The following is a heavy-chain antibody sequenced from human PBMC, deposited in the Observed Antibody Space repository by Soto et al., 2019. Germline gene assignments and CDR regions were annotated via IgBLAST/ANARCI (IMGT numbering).Heavy chain of an antibody. V-gene: IGHV4-4*07. Sequence: QVQLQESGPGLVKPSETLSLTCTVSGGSISSYYWSWIRQPAGKGLEWIGRIYTSGSTNYNPSLKSRVTMSVDTSKNQFSLKLSSVTAADTAVYYSARDPYCSSTSCYSPLGMDVWGQGTTVTVSS. J-gene: IGHJ6*02. CDR3: ARDPYCSSTSCYSPLGMDV. CDR2: IYTSGST. CDR1: GGSISSYY. D-gene: IGHD2-2*01.